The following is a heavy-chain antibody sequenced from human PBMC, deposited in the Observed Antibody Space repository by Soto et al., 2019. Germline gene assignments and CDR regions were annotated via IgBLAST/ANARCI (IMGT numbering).Heavy chain of an antibody. CDR3: ARENGDEGASRIVLVPAAIFDYYYGMDV. Sequence: ASVKVSCKASGYTFTNYGFSWVRQAPGQGLEWMGWISGYNGNTKYAEKFQGRVTMTRDTSTSTVYMELSSLRSEDTAVYYCARENGDEGASRIVLVPAAIFDYYYGMDVWGQGTTVTVSS. D-gene: IGHD2-2*01. CDR1: GYTFTNYG. CDR2: ISGYNGNT. J-gene: IGHJ6*02. V-gene: IGHV1-18*01.